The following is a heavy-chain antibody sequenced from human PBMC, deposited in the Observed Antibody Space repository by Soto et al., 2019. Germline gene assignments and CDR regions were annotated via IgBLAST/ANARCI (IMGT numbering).Heavy chain of an antibody. D-gene: IGHD1-7*01. CDR1: GYTLTELS. CDR2: FDPEDGET. Sequence: ASVKVSCKVCGYTLTELSMHWVRQAPGKGLEWMGGFDPEDGETIYAQKFQGRVTMTEDTSTDTAYMELSSLRSEDTAVYYCALTGTDGNNWFDPWGQGTLVTVSS. CDR3: ALTGTDGNNWFDP. J-gene: IGHJ5*02. V-gene: IGHV1-24*01.